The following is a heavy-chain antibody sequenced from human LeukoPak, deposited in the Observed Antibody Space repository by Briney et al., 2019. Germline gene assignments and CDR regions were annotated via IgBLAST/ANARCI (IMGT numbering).Heavy chain of an antibody. D-gene: IGHD6-19*01. CDR1: GYTFTGYY. J-gene: IGHJ5*02. CDR2: INPNSGGT. CDR3: AREIRGRLGDNWFDP. V-gene: IGHV1-2*02. Sequence: ASVKVSCKASGYTFTGYYMHWVRQAPGQGLEWMGWINPNSGGTNYAQKLQGRVTMTTDTSTSTAYMELRSLRSEDTAVYYCAREIRGRLGDNWFDPWGQGTLVTVSS.